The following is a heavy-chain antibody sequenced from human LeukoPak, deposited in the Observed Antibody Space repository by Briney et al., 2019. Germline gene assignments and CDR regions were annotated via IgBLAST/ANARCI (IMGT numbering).Heavy chain of an antibody. CDR3: ARAFNYGDYVSWFDP. CDR2: ISYDGSNK. D-gene: IGHD4-17*01. CDR1: GFTFSSYA. V-gene: IGHV3-30-3*01. Sequence: GGSLRLSCAASGFTFSSYAMHWVRQAPGKGLEWVAVISYDGSNKYYADSVKGRFTISRDNSKNTLYLQMNRLRAEDTAVYYCARAFNYGDYVSWFDPWGQGTLVTVSS. J-gene: IGHJ5*02.